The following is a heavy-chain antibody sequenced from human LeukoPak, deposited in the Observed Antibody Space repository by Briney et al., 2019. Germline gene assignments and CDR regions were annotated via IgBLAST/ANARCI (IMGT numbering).Heavy chain of an antibody. CDR3: ARGRRGYYTNGVCYLEY. V-gene: IGHV4-59*01. D-gene: IGHD2-8*01. CDR2: IYYSGST. CDR1: GGSISSYY. Sequence: PSETLTLTCTVSGGSISSYYWSWIRQPPGKGLEWIGYIYYSGSTYYNPSLKSRVTISVDTSKNQFSLKLSSVTAADTAVYYCARGRRGYYTNGVCYLEYWGQGTLVTVSS. J-gene: IGHJ4*02.